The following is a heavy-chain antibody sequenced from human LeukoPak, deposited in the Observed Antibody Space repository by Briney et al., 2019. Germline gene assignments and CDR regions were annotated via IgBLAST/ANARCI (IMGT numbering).Heavy chain of an antibody. D-gene: IGHD6-19*01. V-gene: IGHV1-2*02. CDR3: ARNGIAVGDGWFDP. Sequence: ASVKVSCKASGYTFTSYDINWVRQAPGQGLEWMGWINPNSGGTNYAQKFQGRVTMTRDTSISTAYMELSRLRSDDTAVYYCARNGIAVGDGWFDPWGQGTLVTVSS. CDR1: GYTFTSYD. CDR2: INPNSGGT. J-gene: IGHJ5*02.